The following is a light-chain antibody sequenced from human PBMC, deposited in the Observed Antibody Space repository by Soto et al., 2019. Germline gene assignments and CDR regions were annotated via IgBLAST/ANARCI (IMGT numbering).Light chain of an antibody. J-gene: IGKJ4*01. CDR3: QKRSDWPST. V-gene: IGKV3-11*01. CDR2: DAS. CDR1: QSVSRY. Sequence: DIVLTQSPATLSLSPGERATLSCRASQSVSRYLAWYQQKPGQAPRLLIYDASNRATGIPARFSGSGSGTDFTLTISSLEPEDFAVYYCQKRSDWPSTFGGGTKVEI.